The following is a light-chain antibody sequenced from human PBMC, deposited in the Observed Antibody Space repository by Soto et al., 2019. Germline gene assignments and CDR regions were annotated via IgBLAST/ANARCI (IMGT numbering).Light chain of an antibody. Sequence: IVMTHSPASLCVSAGERATFSFGASQSVSSNLAWYQQKPGQAPRLLIYGASSRATGIPDRFSGSGSGTDFTLTISRLEPEDLAVYYCQQYHTSPLMFGQGTKVDNK. CDR2: GAS. J-gene: IGKJ1*01. V-gene: IGKV3-20*01. CDR3: QQYHTSPLM. CDR1: QSVSSN.